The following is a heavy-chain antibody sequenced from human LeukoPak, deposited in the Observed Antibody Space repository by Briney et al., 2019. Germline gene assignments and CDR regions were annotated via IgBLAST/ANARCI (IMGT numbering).Heavy chain of an antibody. CDR2: IKGDGIST. CDR1: RFTFSSYS. D-gene: IGHD3-3*01. J-gene: IGHJ4*02. Sequence: GSLRLSCAASRFTFSSYSMNWVRHAPGLGLVWVSRIKGDGISTNYADSVKGRFTISRDIAKNTLYLQMNSLRAEDTGVYYCAKDHYWSIDYWGRGTLVTVSS. V-gene: IGHV3-74*01. CDR3: AKDHYWSIDY.